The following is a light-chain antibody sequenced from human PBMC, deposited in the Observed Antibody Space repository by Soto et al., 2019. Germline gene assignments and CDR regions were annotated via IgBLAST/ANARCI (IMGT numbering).Light chain of an antibody. V-gene: IGLV2-14*01. J-gene: IGLJ1*01. Sequence: QSALTQPASVSGSPGQSITISCTGTSSDVGGYNLVSWFQQHPGKAPKLMIYEVSNRPSGASNRFSGSKSGNTASLTISGLQSEDEADHYCASYTRRSTYVFGTGTKVTVL. CDR1: SSDVGGYNL. CDR3: ASYTRRSTYV. CDR2: EVS.